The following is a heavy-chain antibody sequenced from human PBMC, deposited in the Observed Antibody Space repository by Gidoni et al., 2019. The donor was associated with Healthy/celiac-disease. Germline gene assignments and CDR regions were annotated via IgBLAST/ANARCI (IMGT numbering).Heavy chain of an antibody. CDR1: GFTFSSYA. CDR3: AKDLRFRTVTFDY. D-gene: IGHD4-17*01. CDR2: ISGSGGST. J-gene: IGHJ4*02. V-gene: IGHV3-23*01. Sequence: EVQLLESGGGLVQPGGSLRLSGAASGFTFSSYAMSWVRQAPGKGLEWVSAISGSGGSTYYADSVKGRFTISRDNSKNTLYLQMNSLRAEDTAVYYCAKDLRFRTVTFDYWGQGTLVTVSS.